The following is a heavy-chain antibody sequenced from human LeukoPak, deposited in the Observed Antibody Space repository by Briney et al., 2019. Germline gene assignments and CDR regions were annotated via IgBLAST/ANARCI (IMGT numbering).Heavy chain of an antibody. J-gene: IGHJ4*02. CDR3: ARDDVYCTDGVCPTDY. V-gene: IGHV1-18*01. Sequence: ASVKVSCKASGYTFTSYGISWVRQAPGQGLEWMGWISAYNGNTNYAQKLQGRVTMTTDTSTSTAYMELRSLRSDDTAVYYCARDDVYCTDGVCPTDYWGQGTLATVSS. CDR2: ISAYNGNT. D-gene: IGHD2-8*01. CDR1: GYTFTSYG.